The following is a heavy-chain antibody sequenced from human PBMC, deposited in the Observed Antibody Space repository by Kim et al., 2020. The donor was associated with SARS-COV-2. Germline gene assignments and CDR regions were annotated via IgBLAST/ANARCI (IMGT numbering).Heavy chain of an antibody. J-gene: IGHJ4*02. CDR3: ARSGGPRLKRYCSGGSCYNFDY. V-gene: IGHV1-8*01. CDR2: MNPNSGNT. CDR1: GYTFTSYD. Sequence: ASVKVSCKASGYTFTSYDINWVRQATGQGLEWMGWMNPNSGNTGYAQKFQGRVTMTRNTSISTAYMELSSLRSEDTAVYYCARSGGPRLKRYCSGGSCYNFDYWGQGTLVTVSS. D-gene: IGHD2-15*01.